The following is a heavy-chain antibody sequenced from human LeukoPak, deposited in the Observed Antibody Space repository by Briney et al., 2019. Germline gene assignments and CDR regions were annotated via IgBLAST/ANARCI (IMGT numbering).Heavy chain of an antibody. CDR3: ARQSGGPYYYYMDV. V-gene: IGHV4-34*01. J-gene: IGHJ6*03. Sequence: SETLSLTCAVYGGSFSGYYWSWIRQPPGKGLEWIGEINHSGSTNYNPSLKSRVTISVDTSKNQFSLKLSSVTAADTAVYYCARQSGGPYYYYMDVWGKGTTVTISS. D-gene: IGHD2-15*01. CDR2: INHSGST. CDR1: GGSFSGYY.